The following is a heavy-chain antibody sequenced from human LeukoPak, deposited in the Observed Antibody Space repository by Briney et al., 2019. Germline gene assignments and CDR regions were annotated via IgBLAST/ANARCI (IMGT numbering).Heavy chain of an antibody. D-gene: IGHD3-3*01. V-gene: IGHV3-30*03. CDR3: ARDRAWNFLDY. CDR1: GGSFSGYY. CDR2: ISNDGSRK. Sequence: LSHTCAVYGGSFSGYYWSWICQAPGKGLEWVAIISNDGSRKYYAHPVEGRFTISRDNSKNKLYLQMVSLRAEATAVYYWARDRAWNFLDYGGQGTLDTVPS. J-gene: IGHJ4*02.